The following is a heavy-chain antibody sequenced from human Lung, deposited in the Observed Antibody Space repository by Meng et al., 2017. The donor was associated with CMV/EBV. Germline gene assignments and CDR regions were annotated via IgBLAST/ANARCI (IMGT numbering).Heavy chain of an antibody. CDR3: ARVVTALWGYYFDY. CDR2: IYHSGST. Sequence: QGELQVLGPGLVKPSGTLSLTAAGSVWSNSISNWWSWVRQPPGKGLEWIGEIYHSGSTNYNPSLKSRVTISVDKSKNQFSLKLSSVTAADTAVYYCARVVTALWGYYFDYWGQGTLVTVSS. J-gene: IGHJ4*02. V-gene: IGHV4-4*02. CDR1: VWSNSISNW. D-gene: IGHD2-21*02.